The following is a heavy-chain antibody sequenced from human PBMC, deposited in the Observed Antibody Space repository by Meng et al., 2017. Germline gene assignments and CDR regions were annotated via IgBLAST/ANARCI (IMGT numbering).Heavy chain of an antibody. V-gene: IGHV4-34*01. J-gene: IGHJ4*02. CDR3: ARVLLAAAGTAGY. CDR2: INHSGST. Sequence: SETLSLTCAVYGGSFSGYYWSWIRQPPGKGLEWIGEINHSGSTNYNPSLKSRVTISVDTSKNQFSLKLSPVTAADTAVYYCARVLLAAAGTAGYWGQGTLVTVSS. D-gene: IGHD6-13*01. CDR1: GGSFSGYY.